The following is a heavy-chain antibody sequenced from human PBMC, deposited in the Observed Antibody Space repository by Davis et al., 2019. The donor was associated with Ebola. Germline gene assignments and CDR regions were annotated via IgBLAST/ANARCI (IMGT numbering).Heavy chain of an antibody. Sequence: SETLSLTCTVSGGSIISSSSYWGWIRQPPRKGLEWIGSIYYSGITYYNPSLKSRVTISVDTSKNQFSLKLRSVTAADTAVYYCARGLGHFHCSGGSCKRSRPVDYWGQGTLVTVSS. J-gene: IGHJ4*02. CDR3: ARGLGHFHCSGGSCKRSRPVDY. CDR1: GGSIISSSSY. V-gene: IGHV4-39*01. CDR2: IYYSGIT. D-gene: IGHD2-15*01.